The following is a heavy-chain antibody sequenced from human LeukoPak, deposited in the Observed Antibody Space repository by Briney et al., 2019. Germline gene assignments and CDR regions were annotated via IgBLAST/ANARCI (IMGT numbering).Heavy chain of an antibody. CDR1: GFSFSTYS. Sequence: GGSLRLSCAASGFSFSTYSMSWVRQAPGKGLEWVANIKQDGSEKYYVDSVKGRFTISRDNAKNSLYLQMNSLRAEDTAVYYCARYDYGDPGAFDIWGQGTMVTVSS. J-gene: IGHJ3*02. CDR3: ARYDYGDPGAFDI. V-gene: IGHV3-7*01. D-gene: IGHD4-17*01. CDR2: IKQDGSEK.